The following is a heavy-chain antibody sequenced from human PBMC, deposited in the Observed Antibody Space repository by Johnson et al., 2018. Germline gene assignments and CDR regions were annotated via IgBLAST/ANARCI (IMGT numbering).Heavy chain of an antibody. D-gene: IGHD3-22*01. V-gene: IGHV3-23*04. J-gene: IGHJ4*02. CDR2: INTDGGST. Sequence: VQLVQSGGALVQSGGSLRLSCAASGFTFSNYAMSWVRQAPGKGLEWFSAINTDGGSTYYADSVKGRFTISRDNAKHSVYLQMNSLGFEDTALYYSARGDSSSYGHFFDYWGQGTLVAVSS. CDR3: ARGDSSSYGHFFDY. CDR1: GFTFSNYA.